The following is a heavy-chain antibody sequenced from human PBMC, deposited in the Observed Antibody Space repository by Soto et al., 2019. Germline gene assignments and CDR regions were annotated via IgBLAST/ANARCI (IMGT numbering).Heavy chain of an antibody. V-gene: IGHV2-5*02. D-gene: IGHD3-10*01. CDR1: GFSLSTSGVG. CDR3: AHTSMVRGVRYFDY. Sequence: QITLKESGPTLVKPTQTLTLTCTFSGFSLSTSGVGVGWIRQPPGKALEWLALIYWDDDKRYSPSLKSRLTMTKDTSKNQVVLTMTTMDPVDTATYYCAHTSMVRGVRYFDYWGQGTLVTVSS. J-gene: IGHJ4*02. CDR2: IYWDDDK.